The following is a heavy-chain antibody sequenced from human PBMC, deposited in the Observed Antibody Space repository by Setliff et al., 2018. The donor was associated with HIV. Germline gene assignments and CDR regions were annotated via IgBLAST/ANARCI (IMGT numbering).Heavy chain of an antibody. Sequence: SVKVSCKSSGYTFTSYGISWVRQAPGQGLEWMGWISAYNGNTNYAQKLQGRVTMTTDTSTSTAYMELRSLRSDDTAVYYCAREYYYDSSGYYYYYYMDVWGKETTVTVSS. CDR2: ISAYNGNT. CDR1: GYTFTSYG. J-gene: IGHJ6*03. CDR3: AREYYYDSSGYYYYYYMDV. D-gene: IGHD3-22*01. V-gene: IGHV1-18*01.